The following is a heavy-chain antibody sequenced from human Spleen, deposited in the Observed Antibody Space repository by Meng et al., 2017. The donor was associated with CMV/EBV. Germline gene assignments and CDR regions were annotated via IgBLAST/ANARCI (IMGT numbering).Heavy chain of an antibody. CDR1: GYTFTGYY. J-gene: IGHJ4*02. Sequence: ASVKVSCKASGYTFTGYYMHWVRQAPGQGLEWMGWINPNSGGTNYAQKFQGRVTMTRDTSISTAYMELSRLRSDDTAVYYCARDITRYCSSTGCSDYWGQGTLVTVSS. CDR3: ARDITRYCSSTGCSDY. CDR2: INPNSGGT. D-gene: IGHD2-2*01. V-gene: IGHV1-2*02.